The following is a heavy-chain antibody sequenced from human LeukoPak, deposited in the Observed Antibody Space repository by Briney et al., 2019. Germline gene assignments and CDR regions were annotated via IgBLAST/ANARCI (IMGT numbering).Heavy chain of an antibody. Sequence: PGGSLRLSCAASGFTFSSYGMHWVRQAPGKGLEWVAVISYDGSNKYYADSVKGRLTISRDNSKNTLYLQMNSLRAEDTAVYYCAKEHDYGDFFDYWGQGTLVTVSS. J-gene: IGHJ4*02. CDR2: ISYDGSNK. CDR1: GFTFSSYG. D-gene: IGHD4-17*01. V-gene: IGHV3-30*18. CDR3: AKEHDYGDFFDY.